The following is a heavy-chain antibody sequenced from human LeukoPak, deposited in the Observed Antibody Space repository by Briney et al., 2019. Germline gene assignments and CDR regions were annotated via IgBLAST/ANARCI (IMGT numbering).Heavy chain of an antibody. CDR1: GFTFSTFS. Sequence: GGSLRLSCAASGFTFSTFSMSWVRQASGKGLEWVSTISDSGGITDYADSVKGRFTISRDNSKNTLYLQMGSLRAEDMAVYYCARETPMVSQGRAFDIWGQGTMVTVSS. J-gene: IGHJ3*02. CDR2: ISDSGGIT. CDR3: ARETPMVSQGRAFDI. D-gene: IGHD3-10*01. V-gene: IGHV3-23*01.